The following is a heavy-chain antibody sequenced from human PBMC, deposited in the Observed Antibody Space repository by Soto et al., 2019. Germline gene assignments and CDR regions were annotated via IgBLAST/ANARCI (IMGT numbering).Heavy chain of an antibody. J-gene: IGHJ5*02. CDR3: ARRSHCSSTSCYIECWFDP. CDR1: GGTFSSYA. D-gene: IGHD2-2*02. CDR2: IIPIFGTA. Sequence: QVQLVQSGAEVKKPGSSVKVSCKASGGTFSSYAISWVRQAPGQGLEWMGGIIPIFGTANYAQKFQGRVTITADESTSTAYMELSILRSEDTAVYYCARRSHCSSTSCYIECWFDPWGQGTLVTFSA. V-gene: IGHV1-69*01.